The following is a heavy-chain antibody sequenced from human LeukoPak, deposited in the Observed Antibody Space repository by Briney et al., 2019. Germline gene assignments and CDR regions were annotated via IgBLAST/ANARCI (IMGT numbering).Heavy chain of an antibody. D-gene: IGHD6-19*01. CDR1: GFTFSSYW. Sequence: PGGSLRLSCAASGFTFSSYWMSWVRQAPGKGLEWVANIKQDGSEKYYVDSVKGRFTISRDNAKNSLYLQMNSLRAEDTAVYYCAREKMIAVAADYYYYGMDVWGQGTTVTVSS. CDR3: AREKMIAVAADYYYYGMDV. CDR2: IKQDGSEK. J-gene: IGHJ6*02. V-gene: IGHV3-7*03.